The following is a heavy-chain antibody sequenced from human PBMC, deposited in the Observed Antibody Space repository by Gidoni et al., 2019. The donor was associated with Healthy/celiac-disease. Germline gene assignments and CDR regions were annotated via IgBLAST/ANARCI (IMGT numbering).Heavy chain of an antibody. CDR2: IYYSGST. CDR1: GGSISSYY. V-gene: IGHV4-59*01. D-gene: IGHD6-6*01. J-gene: IGHJ5*02. CDR3: ARGRYSSSSWFDP. Sequence: QVQLQESGPGRVTPSETLSLTCTYSGGSISSYYWSWIRQPPGKGLEWIWYIYYSGSTNSNPSLKSRVTISVDTSKNQFYLKLSSVTAADTAVYYCARGRYSSSSWFDPWGQGTLVTVSS.